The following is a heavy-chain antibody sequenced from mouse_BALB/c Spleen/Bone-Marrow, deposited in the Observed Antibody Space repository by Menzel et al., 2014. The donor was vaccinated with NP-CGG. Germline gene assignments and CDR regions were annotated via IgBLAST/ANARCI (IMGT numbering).Heavy chain of an antibody. CDR3: ARYYRNDYFALDY. CDR2: IYPGDGDT. D-gene: IGHD2-14*01. V-gene: IGHV1-80*01. J-gene: IGHJ4*01. Sequence: QAQLKESGAELVRPGSSVKISCKASGYAFNSYWMNWVKQRPGQGLEWIGQIYPGDGDTNYIGKFKGKATLTADKSSSTAYMQLSSLTSEDSAVYFCARYYRNDYFALDYWGQGTSVTVSS. CDR1: GYAFNSYW.